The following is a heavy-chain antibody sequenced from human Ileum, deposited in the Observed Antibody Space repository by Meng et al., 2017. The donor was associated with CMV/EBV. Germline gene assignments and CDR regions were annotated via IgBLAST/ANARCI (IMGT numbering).Heavy chain of an antibody. CDR3: AREGYSSGWYWFDP. Sequence: NAGGGTVSSCTIRLVRQAPGQGLEWMGRIIPILGIANYAQKFQGRVTITADKSTSTAYMELSSLRSEDTAVYYCAREGYSSGWYWFDPWGQGTLVTVSS. CDR2: IIPILGIA. J-gene: IGHJ5*02. D-gene: IGHD6-19*01. V-gene: IGHV1-69*04. CDR1: GGTVSSCT.